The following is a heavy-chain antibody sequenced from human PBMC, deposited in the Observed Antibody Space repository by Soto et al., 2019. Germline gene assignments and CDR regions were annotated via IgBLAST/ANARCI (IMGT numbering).Heavy chain of an antibody. CDR3: ASVIGGYSEYYFDD. D-gene: IGHD2-15*01. J-gene: IGHJ4*02. V-gene: IGHV4-31*03. CDR1: GVSISSGGYY. CDR2: IYHSGRT. Sequence: LSLTCTVSGVSISSGGYYWGWIRQHPGKGLEWIGNIYHSGRTYYNPSLKSRVIMSVDTSKNHFSLNLNSVTAADTAMYFCASVIGGYSEYYFDDWGQGTLVTVS.